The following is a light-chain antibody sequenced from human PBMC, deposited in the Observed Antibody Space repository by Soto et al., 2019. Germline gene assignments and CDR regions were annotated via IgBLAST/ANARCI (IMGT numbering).Light chain of an antibody. CDR3: HQYNTWPPYT. V-gene: IGKV3-15*01. CDR2: GAS. CDR1: QSVSTN. J-gene: IGKJ2*01. Sequence: EIVMTQSPATLSVFPGERATLSCRASQSVSTNLAWYQQKPGQAPRLLIYGASARATGIPARFSGSGSGTEFTLTISRLQSEDFAVYYCHQYNTWPPYTFGQGTKLEIK.